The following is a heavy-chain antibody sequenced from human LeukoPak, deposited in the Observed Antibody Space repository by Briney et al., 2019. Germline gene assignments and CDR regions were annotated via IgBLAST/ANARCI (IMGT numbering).Heavy chain of an antibody. CDR2: LWYDGSNR. V-gene: IGHV3-33*01. D-gene: IGHD1-26*01. CDR3: ARDLAGTTTDGFFDY. CDR1: GFTYSSYG. J-gene: IGHJ4*02. Sequence: GRSLRLSCAASGFTYSSYGMHWVRPAPGKGLEWVAVLWYDGSNRYYTDSVKGRSTISRDNSKNTLYLQMNSLRAEDTAVYYCARDLAGTTTDGFFDYWGQGTLVTVSS.